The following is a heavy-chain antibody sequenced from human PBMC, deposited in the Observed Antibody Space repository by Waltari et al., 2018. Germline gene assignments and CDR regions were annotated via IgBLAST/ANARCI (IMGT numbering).Heavy chain of an antibody. J-gene: IGHJ6*02. D-gene: IGHD3-22*01. CDR3: ARDRYYDSSGYYYAYGMDV. V-gene: IGHV1-69*15. CDR1: GGTFSSYA. Sequence: QVQLVQSGAEVKKPGSSVKVACRASGGTFSSYAISWVRQAPGQGLAWMGRIIPIFGTENYAQKYQDKVTITADESTSTAYMELSSLRSEDTAVYYCARDRYYDSSGYYYAYGMDVWGQGTTVTVSS. CDR2: IIPIFGTE.